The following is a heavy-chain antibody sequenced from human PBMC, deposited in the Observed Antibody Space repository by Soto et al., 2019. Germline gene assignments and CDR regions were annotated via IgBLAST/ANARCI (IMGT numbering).Heavy chain of an antibody. CDR3: AKARALSSSSGYFQH. CDR1: GFTFSSYG. CDR2: ISYDGSNK. D-gene: IGHD6-6*01. V-gene: IGHV3-30*18. Sequence: QVQLVESGGGVVQPGRSLRLSCAASGFTFSSYGMHWVRQAPGKGLEWVAVISYDGSNKYYADSVKCRFTISRDNSKNTLYLQMNSLRAEDTAVYYCAKARALSSSSGYFQHWGQGTLVTVSS. J-gene: IGHJ1*01.